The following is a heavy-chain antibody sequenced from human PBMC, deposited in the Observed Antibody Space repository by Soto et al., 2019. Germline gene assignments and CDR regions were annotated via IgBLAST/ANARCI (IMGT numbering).Heavy chain of an antibody. CDR2: INHSGST. CDR3: ARRGVEVLLWFGESDLLYGMDV. V-gene: IGHV4-34*01. CDR1: GGSSSGDY. D-gene: IGHD3-10*01. J-gene: IGHJ6*02. Sequence: PETLSVTYAVSGGSSSGDYWSWIRQPPGQGLEWIGEINHSGSTNYNPSLKSRVTISVDTSKNQFSLKLSSVTAADTAVYYCARRGVEVLLWFGESDLLYGMDVWGQGTTVT.